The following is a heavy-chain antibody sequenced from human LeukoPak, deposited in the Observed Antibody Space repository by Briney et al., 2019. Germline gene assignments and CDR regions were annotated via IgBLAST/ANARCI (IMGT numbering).Heavy chain of an antibody. V-gene: IGHV3-7*01. CDR1: GFTLRSNG. CDR2: IKQDGSEK. J-gene: IGHJ5*02. CDR3: AREGSYGSYNWFDP. Sequence: PGGSLRLSCAAPGFTLRSNGMSWVRQAPGKGLEGVANIKQDGSEKYYVDSVKGRFTISRDNAKNSLYLQMNSLRAEDTAVYYCAREGSYGSYNWFDPWGQGTLVTVSS. D-gene: IGHD5-18*01.